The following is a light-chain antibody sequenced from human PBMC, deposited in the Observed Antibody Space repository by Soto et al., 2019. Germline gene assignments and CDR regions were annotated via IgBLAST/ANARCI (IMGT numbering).Light chain of an antibody. J-gene: IGKJ1*01. V-gene: IGKV1-5*01. Sequence: DIQMTQSPSTLSASVGDRVTITCRAIQSISSWLAWYQQKPGKAPKLLIYDASSLESLVPSRFSGSGSGTEFTLTISSLQPDDFATYYCQQYNSWTFGQGTKVDIK. CDR3: QQYNSWT. CDR2: DAS. CDR1: QSISSW.